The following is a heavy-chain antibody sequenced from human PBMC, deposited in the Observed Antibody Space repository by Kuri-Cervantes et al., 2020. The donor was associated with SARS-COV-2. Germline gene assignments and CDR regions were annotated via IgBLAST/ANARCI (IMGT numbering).Heavy chain of an antibody. Sequence: GGSLRLSCAASGFTFKTYGMHWVRQAPGKGLEWVAFTRYDGNNQYYGDSVKGRFSISRDNSKNTLYLHMNSLRAEDTAVYFCARVIDWVPYDYWGQGTLVTVSS. J-gene: IGHJ4*02. CDR2: TRYDGNNQ. CDR3: ARVIDWVPYDY. CDR1: GFTFKTYG. D-gene: IGHD3-22*01. V-gene: IGHV3-30*02.